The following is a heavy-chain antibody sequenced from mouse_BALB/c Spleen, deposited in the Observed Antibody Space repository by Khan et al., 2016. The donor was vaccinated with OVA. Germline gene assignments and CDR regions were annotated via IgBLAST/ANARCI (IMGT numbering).Heavy chain of an antibody. CDR3: VREYRQSHYAMDY. CDR1: GFSLSTYG. J-gene: IGHJ4*01. CDR2: IWAGGST. Sequence: VQLQESGPGLVAPSQSLSITCTVSGFSLSTYGVHWVRQPPGKGLEWLGVIWAGGSTNNNSPPMSRLSISKDNSTSQVFFKLNSLQTDDTATYYCVREYRQSHYAMDYWGQGTSVTVSS. V-gene: IGHV2-9*02.